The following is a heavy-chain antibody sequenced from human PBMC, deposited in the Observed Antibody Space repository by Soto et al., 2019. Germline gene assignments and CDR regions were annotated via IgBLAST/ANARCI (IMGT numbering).Heavy chain of an antibody. CDR2: ISGSGGST. Sequence: GGSLRLSCAASGSTFSSYAMSWVRQAPGKGLEWVSAISGSGGSTYYADSVKGRFTISRDNSKNTLYLQMNSLRAEDTAVYYCAKGSDIVVVVANNDAFDIWGQGTMVTVSS. V-gene: IGHV3-23*01. CDR1: GSTFSSYA. J-gene: IGHJ3*02. D-gene: IGHD2-15*01. CDR3: AKGSDIVVVVANNDAFDI.